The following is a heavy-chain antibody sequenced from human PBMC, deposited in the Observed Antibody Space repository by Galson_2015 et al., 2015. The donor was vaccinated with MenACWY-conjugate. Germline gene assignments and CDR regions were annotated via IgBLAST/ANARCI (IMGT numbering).Heavy chain of an antibody. CDR3: AKVLGDWSAIDS. J-gene: IGHJ4*02. CDR2: IRSDTTDK. CDR1: GFTFSYYA. V-gene: IGHV3-30*02. Sequence: SLRLSCAASGFTFSYYAMHWVRQAPGRGLEWVSLIRSDTTDKYYADSVKGRFTITRDDSKNTLYLQMDSLRPEDTAVYYCAKVLGDWSAIDSWGQGTLVTVSS. D-gene: IGHD3-9*01.